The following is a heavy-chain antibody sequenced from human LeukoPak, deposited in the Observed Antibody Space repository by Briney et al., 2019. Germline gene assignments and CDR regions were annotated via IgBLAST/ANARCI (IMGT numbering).Heavy chain of an antibody. D-gene: IGHD3-22*01. CDR1: GGSISSYY. CDR2: IYYSGST. CDR3: ARVSGSSGSY. V-gene: IGHV4-59*01. Sequence: PSETLSLTCTVSGGSISSYYWSWIRQPPGKGLEWIGYIYYSGSTNYNPSPKSRVTISVDTSKNQFSLKLSSVTAADTAVYYCARVSGSSGSYWGQGTLVTVSS. J-gene: IGHJ4*02.